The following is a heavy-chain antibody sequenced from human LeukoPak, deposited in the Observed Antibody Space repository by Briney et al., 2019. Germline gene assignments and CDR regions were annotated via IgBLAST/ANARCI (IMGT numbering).Heavy chain of an antibody. D-gene: IGHD3-10*01. Sequence: SETLSLTCTVSGGSISSSSCYWGWIRQPPGKGLEWIGSIYYSGSTYYNPSLKSRVTISVDTSKNQISLKLSSVTAADTAVYYCARLPAGSGSLSYFDYWGQGTLATVSS. CDR2: IYYSGST. CDR1: GGSISSSSCY. V-gene: IGHV4-39*01. J-gene: IGHJ4*02. CDR3: ARLPAGSGSLSYFDY.